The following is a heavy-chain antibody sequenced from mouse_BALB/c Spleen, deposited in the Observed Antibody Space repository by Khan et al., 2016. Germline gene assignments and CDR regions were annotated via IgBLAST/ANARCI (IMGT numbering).Heavy chain of an antibody. CDR3: ARSRGRRYYFDV. D-gene: IGHD2-1*01. CDR1: GYTFTDYN. J-gene: IGHJ1*01. CDR2: IYPYNGDT. Sequence: VQLQQSGPELVKPGASVKISCKASGYTFTDYNMHWVKQSHGKNLEWIAYIYPYNGDTGYNQKFKTRATLTVDISSSTAYMEIRSLTSEDSAVNYCARSRGRRYYFDVGGAGTAVTVSS. V-gene: IGHV1S29*02.